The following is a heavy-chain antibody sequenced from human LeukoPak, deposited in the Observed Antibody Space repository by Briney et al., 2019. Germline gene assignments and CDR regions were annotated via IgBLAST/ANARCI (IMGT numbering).Heavy chain of an antibody. CDR2: FDPEDGET. CDR1: GYTLTELS. V-gene: IGHV1-24*01. J-gene: IGHJ2*01. Sequence: GASVKVSCKVSGYTLTELSMHWVRQAPGKGLEWMGGFDPEDGETIYAQKFQGRVTMTEDTSTDTAYMELSSLTPEDTAVYYCARDLRAGGTWSYGVYFDLWGRGTLVTVSS. D-gene: IGHD4-17*01. CDR3: ARDLRAGGTWSYGVYFDL.